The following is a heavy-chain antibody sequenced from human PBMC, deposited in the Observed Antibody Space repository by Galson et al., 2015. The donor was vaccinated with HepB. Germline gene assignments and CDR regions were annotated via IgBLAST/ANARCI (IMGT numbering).Heavy chain of an antibody. CDR1: GFIFSDYY. CDR3: AREGEIPRDFSGYYPYDY. D-gene: IGHD3-22*01. J-gene: IGHJ4*02. V-gene: IGHV3-11*06. CDR2: ISSSSSYT. Sequence: SLRLSCAASGFIFSDYYMSWIRQAPGKGLEWVSYISSSSSYTNHADSVKGRFTISRDNAKNSLYLQMNSLRARDTAVYYCAREGEIPRDFSGYYPYDYWGQCTLVTVSS.